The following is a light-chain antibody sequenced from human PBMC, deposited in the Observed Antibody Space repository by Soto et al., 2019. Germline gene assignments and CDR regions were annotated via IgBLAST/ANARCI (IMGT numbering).Light chain of an antibody. CDR3: QQYYDPPRT. CDR2: WAS. CDR1: QSILKTSNNLNY. J-gene: IGKJ2*01. Sequence: DIVMTQSPDSLAVSLGERATINCKSSQSILKTSNNLNYLAWYQQKPGQSPKLLIYWASTRESGVPDRFSGSGSGTDFTLTISSLQAEDVAVYYCQQYYDPPRTFGQGTKLEIK. V-gene: IGKV4-1*01.